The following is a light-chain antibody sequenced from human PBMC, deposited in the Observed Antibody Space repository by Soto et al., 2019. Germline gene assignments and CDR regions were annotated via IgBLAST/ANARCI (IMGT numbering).Light chain of an antibody. Sequence: EIVLTQSPGTLSLSPGERATLSCRASQSLSSSYLAWYQQKPGQAPRLLMYAASSRATGIPDRFTGSGSGTGFNLTISRLEPEDFAVYSCQQYGKDGSSPLTFGGGTKVEIK. CDR2: AAS. CDR1: QSLSSSY. J-gene: IGKJ4*01. CDR3: QQYGKDGSSPLT. V-gene: IGKV3-20*01.